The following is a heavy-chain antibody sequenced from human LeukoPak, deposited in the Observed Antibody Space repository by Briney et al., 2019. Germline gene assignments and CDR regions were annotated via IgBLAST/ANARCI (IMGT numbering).Heavy chain of an antibody. CDR1: GGTFSSYA. CDR2: IIPIFGTA. Sequence: SVKVSCKASGGTFSSYAISWVRQAPGQGLEWMGRIIPIFGTANYAQKFQGRVTITTDESTSTAYMELSSLRCEDPALYYCAREVSRITIFGVVMSRNWFDPWGQGTLVTVSS. V-gene: IGHV1-69*05. J-gene: IGHJ5*02. D-gene: IGHD3-3*01. CDR3: AREVSRITIFGVVMSRNWFDP.